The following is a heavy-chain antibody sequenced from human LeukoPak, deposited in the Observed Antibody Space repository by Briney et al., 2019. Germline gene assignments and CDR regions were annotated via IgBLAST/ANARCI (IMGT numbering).Heavy chain of an antibody. J-gene: IGHJ5*02. D-gene: IGHD3-22*01. CDR2: INHSGST. V-gene: IGHV4-34*01. CDR3: ARGLRRWITMIVTNWFDP. Sequence: SETLSLTCAVYGGSFSGYYWSWTRQPPGKGLEWIGEINHSGSTNYNPSLKSRVTISVDTSKNQFSLKLSSVTAADTAVYYCARGLRRWITMIVTNWFDPWGQGTLVTVSS. CDR1: GGSFSGYY.